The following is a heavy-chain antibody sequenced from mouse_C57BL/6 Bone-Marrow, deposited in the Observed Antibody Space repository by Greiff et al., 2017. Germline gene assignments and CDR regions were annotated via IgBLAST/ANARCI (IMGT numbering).Heavy chain of an antibody. CDR3: ERRELGRDY. V-gene: IGHV1-55*01. J-gene: IGHJ2*01. D-gene: IGHD4-1*01. CDR2: IYPGSGST. CDR1: GYTFTSYW. Sequence: VQLQQSGAELVKPGASVKMSCKASGYTFTSYWITWVKQRPGHGLEWIGDIYPGSGSTNYNEKFKSKATLTADTSSSTAYMQLSDLTSEDSAVYCCERRELGRDYWGQGTTLTVSS.